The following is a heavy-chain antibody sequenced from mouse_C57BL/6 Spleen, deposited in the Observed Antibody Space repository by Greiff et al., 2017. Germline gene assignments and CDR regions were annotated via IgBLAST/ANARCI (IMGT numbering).Heavy chain of an antibody. V-gene: IGHV7-3*01. Sequence: EVKVVESGGGLVQPGGSLSLSCAASGFTFTDYYMSWVRQPPGKALEWLGFIRSKANGYTTEFSASVKGRFTISRDNSQSILYLQMNALRAEDSATYYCARYYYGSSYAMDYWGQGTSVTVSS. D-gene: IGHD1-1*01. J-gene: IGHJ4*01. CDR1: GFTFTDYY. CDR3: ARYYYGSSYAMDY. CDR2: IRSKANGYTT.